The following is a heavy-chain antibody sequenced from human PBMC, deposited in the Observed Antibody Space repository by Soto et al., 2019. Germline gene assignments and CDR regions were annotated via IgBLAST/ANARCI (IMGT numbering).Heavy chain of an antibody. J-gene: IGHJ6*02. CDR2: INPGDSDI. CDR3: ARHEQFYYYYYGMDV. Sequence: PXEFMKSSVKTPDSSFTTYWIAWVPQIPGKGLEWMGIINPGDSDIRYSPSFQGQVTISADNSISTAYLQWSSLKASDTAMYYCARHEQFYYYYYGMDVWGQGTAVTVSS. CDR1: DSSFTTYW. D-gene: IGHD4-4*01. V-gene: IGHV5-51*01.